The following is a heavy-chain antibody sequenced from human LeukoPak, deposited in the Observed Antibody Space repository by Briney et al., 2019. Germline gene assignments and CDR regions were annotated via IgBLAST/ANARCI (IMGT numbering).Heavy chain of an antibody. J-gene: IGHJ4*02. Sequence: GGSLRLSCTTSGFNFNSAWKNWVRQAPGKGLEWVGRIKSRTDGGTTVYSAPVKGRFTISRDDSKNTLYLQMNSLKTEDTAVYYCVTDLVIKGYFDYWGQGALVTVSS. D-gene: IGHD2-21*01. CDR2: IKSRTDGGTT. V-gene: IGHV3-15*07. CDR3: VTDLVIKGYFDY. CDR1: GFNFNSAW.